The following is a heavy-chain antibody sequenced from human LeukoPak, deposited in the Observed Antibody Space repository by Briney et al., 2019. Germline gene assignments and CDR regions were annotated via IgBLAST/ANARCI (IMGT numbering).Heavy chain of an antibody. J-gene: IGHJ4*02. Sequence: RGESLKISCKGSGYSFTNYWITWVRQMPGKGLEWMGRIDPSDSYTTYSPSLQGRVTISADKSISTAYLQWSSLEASDTAMYYCARSKRFDYWGRGTLVTVSS. CDR2: IDPSDSYT. CDR1: GYSFTNYW. CDR3: ARSKRFDY. V-gene: IGHV5-10-1*01.